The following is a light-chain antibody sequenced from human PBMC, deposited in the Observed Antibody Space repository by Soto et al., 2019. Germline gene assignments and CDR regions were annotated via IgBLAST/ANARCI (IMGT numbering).Light chain of an antibody. Sequence: DIVMTQSPLSLPDTPGEPASISCRSSQSLLHSTGNNFLDWYLQKPGQSPQLLIYLGSNRASGVPDRFSGSGSGTDFXLKIXRVEAEDVGVYYCMQALQTPITFGPGTRLEIK. CDR3: MQALQTPIT. CDR1: QSLLHSTGNNF. V-gene: IGKV2-28*01. J-gene: IGKJ5*01. CDR2: LGS.